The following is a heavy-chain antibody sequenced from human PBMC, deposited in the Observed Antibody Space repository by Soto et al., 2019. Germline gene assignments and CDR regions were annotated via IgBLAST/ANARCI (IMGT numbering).Heavy chain of an antibody. CDR3: AHTHLRRQLDKYYYYGMDV. J-gene: IGHJ6*02. CDR2: IYWNDDK. V-gene: IGHV2-5*01. D-gene: IGHD6-13*01. Sequence: SGPTLVNPTQTLTLTCTFSGFSLSTSGVGVGWIRQPPGKALEWLALIYWNDDKRYSPSLKSRLTITKDTSKNQVVLTMTNMDPVDTATYYCAHTHLRRQLDKYYYYGMDVWGQGTTVTVSS. CDR1: GFSLSTSGVG.